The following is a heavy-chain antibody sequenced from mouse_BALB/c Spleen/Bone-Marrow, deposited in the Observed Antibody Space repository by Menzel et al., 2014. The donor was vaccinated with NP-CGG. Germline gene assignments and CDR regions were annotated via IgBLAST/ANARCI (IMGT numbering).Heavy chain of an antibody. V-gene: IGHV5-9-4*01. Sequence: EVQGVESGGGLVKPGGSLKVSCAASGFTFSSYAMSWVRQSPEKRLEWVAEISSGGSYSYYPDTVTGRFTISRDSAKNTLNLEMSSLRSEDTAMYYCVREGAYWGQGTLVTVSA. CDR3: VREGAY. J-gene: IGHJ3*01. CDR2: ISSGGSYS. CDR1: GFTFSSYA.